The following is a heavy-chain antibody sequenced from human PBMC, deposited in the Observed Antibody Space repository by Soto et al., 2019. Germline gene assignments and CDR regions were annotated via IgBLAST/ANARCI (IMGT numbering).Heavy chain of an antibody. V-gene: IGHV2-26*01. CDR2: IFLSDEK. CDR1: GFSLSNNRMG. D-gene: IGHD2-15*01. CDR3: ARIRMWGHCSGGSFYSEFMDA. Sequence: SGPTLVKPTETLTLTCTVSGFSLSNNRMGVSWIRQPPGKALEWLAHIFLSDEKSYSTSLKSRLTISQDTSKSQVVLTMTNMEPVATATYFCARIRMWGHCSGGSFYSEFMDAWGKGATVTVSS. J-gene: IGHJ6*03.